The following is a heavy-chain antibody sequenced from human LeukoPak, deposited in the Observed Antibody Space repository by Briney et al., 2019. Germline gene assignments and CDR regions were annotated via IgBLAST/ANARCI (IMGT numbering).Heavy chain of an antibody. CDR1: GFTFSSYA. V-gene: IGHV3-53*01. J-gene: IGHJ4*02. Sequence: GGSLRLSCAASGFTFSSYAMSWVRQAPGKGLEWVSVIYSGGSTYYADSVKGRFTISRDNSKNTLYLQMNSLRAEDTAVYYCARVYCSSTSCHLDYWGQGTLVTVSS. CDR2: IYSGGST. D-gene: IGHD2-2*01. CDR3: ARVYCSSTSCHLDY.